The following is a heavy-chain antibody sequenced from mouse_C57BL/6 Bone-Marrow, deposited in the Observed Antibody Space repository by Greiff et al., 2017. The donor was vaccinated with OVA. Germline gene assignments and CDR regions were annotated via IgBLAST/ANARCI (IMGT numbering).Heavy chain of an antibody. CDR1: GYTFTSYW. CDR3: PLTTVVGYAMDY. D-gene: IGHD1-1*01. Sequence: QVQLQQPGAELVKPGASVKLSCKASGYTFTSYWMHWVKQRPGQGLELIGMIHPNSGSTNYNEKFKSKATLTVDKSSSTAYMQLSSLTSEDSAVYYCPLTTVVGYAMDYWGQGTSVTVSS. J-gene: IGHJ4*01. V-gene: IGHV1-64*01. CDR2: IHPNSGST.